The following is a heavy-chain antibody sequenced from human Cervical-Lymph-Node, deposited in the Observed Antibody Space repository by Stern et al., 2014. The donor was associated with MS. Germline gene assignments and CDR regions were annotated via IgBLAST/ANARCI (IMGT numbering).Heavy chain of an antibody. CDR2: IYYSGST. CDR3: ARADYGRLLDY. V-gene: IGHV4-59*01. CDR1: GGSISSYY. Sequence: QLQESGPGLVTPSETLSLTCTVSGGSISSYYWSWIRQPPGKGLEWIGYIYYSGSTNYNPSLKSRVTISVDTSKNQFSLKLSSVTAADTAVYYCARADYGRLLDYWGQGTLVTVSS. J-gene: IGHJ4*02. D-gene: IGHD4-17*01.